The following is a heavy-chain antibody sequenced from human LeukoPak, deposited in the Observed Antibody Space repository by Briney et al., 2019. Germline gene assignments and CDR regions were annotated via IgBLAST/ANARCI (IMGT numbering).Heavy chain of an antibody. CDR3: ARSLLY. J-gene: IGHJ4*02. Sequence: AETLSLTCAVSGYSISSGYFWGWIRQPPGKGLEYIGSIYHSGSTFYNPSLKSRVTISVDTSKNQFSLKLTSVTAADTAVYYCARSLLYWGQGTLVTVSS. CDR1: GYSISSGYF. CDR2: IYHSGST. V-gene: IGHV4-38-2*01.